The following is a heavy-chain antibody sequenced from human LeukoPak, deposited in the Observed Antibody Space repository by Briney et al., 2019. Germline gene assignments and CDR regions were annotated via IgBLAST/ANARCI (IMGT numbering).Heavy chain of an antibody. CDR2: ITDSGDGT. D-gene: IGHD6-6*01. CDR3: AKRVPYSSSSVHFDY. V-gene: IGHV3-23*01. J-gene: IGHJ4*02. Sequence: GGSLRLSRAASGFTFSNLAMSWARQAPGKGLEWVSAITDSGDGTYYADSVKGRFTISRDNSKNTLYLQMSSLRAEDTAVYYWAKRVPYSSSSVHFDYWGRGTLVTVSS. CDR1: GFTFSNLA.